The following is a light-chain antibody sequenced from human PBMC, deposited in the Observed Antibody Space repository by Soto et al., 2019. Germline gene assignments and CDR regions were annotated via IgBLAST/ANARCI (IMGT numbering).Light chain of an antibody. V-gene: IGKV3-20*01. CDR1: QSVFNNH. Sequence: EIVLTQSPGTLSLSPGERATLSCRASQSVFNNHIGWYQQKPGQAPRLLIYDASNRATGIPDRFSGSGSGTDFTLTISRLEPEDFAVFYCQQYGSSITFGQGTKVDIK. CDR3: QQYGSSIT. CDR2: DAS. J-gene: IGKJ1*01.